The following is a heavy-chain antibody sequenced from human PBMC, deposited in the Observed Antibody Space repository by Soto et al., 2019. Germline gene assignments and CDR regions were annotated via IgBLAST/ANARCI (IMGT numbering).Heavy chain of an antibody. CDR1: GFTFSSYG. D-gene: IGHD2-2*02. J-gene: IGHJ5*02. CDR2: IWYDGSNK. CDR3: AREGGDCSSTSCYRSWFDH. V-gene: IGHV3-33*01. Sequence: QVQLVESGGGVVQPGRSLRLSCAASGFTFSSYGMHWVRQAPGKGLEWVAVIWYDGSNKYYADSVKGRFTISRDNSKNTLYLQMNSLRAEDKAVYYCAREGGDCSSTSCYRSWFDHWCQGTLVTVSS.